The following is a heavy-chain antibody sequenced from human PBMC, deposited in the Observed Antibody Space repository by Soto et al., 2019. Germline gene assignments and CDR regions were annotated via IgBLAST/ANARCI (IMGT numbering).Heavy chain of an antibody. Sequence: SETLSLTCSVSGASISTNTYYWGWIRQPPGKGLEWIGTIYYSGSTNYNPSLKSRVTISVDTSKNQFSLKLSSVTAADTAIYYCARGVYNTIFGVVSLDSWGQGALVTVSS. J-gene: IGHJ4*02. CDR3: ARGVYNTIFGVVSLDS. CDR2: IYYSGST. CDR1: GASISTNTYY. D-gene: IGHD3-3*01. V-gene: IGHV4-39*07.